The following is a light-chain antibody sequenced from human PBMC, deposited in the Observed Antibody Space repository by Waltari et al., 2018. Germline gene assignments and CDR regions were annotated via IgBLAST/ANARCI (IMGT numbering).Light chain of an antibody. CDR1: YSDIGRYNY. J-gene: IGLJ2*01. CDR3: SSYAGNDLVI. CDR2: EVT. V-gene: IGLV2-14*01. Sequence: QSALTQPASVSGSPGQSLTIPCTGTYSDIGRYNYVPWYQQHPGKAPKLMIYEVTNRPSGISNRFSGSKSGNTASLTITELQAEDEADYYCSSYAGNDLVIFGGGTKLTVL.